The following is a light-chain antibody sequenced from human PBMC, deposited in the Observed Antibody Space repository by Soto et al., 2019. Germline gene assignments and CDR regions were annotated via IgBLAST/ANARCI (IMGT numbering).Light chain of an antibody. V-gene: IGKV1-12*01. CDR1: QDITKF. Sequence: DLQMTQSPSSVSASVGGRITITCRESQDITKFLAWYQQTTGKAPKLLIRGASTLHSGVPSRFSGSGSGTNCSLTISSLQPEDCATYYCQQASGFPSTFGQGTKVDIK. CDR2: GAS. CDR3: QQASGFPST. J-gene: IGKJ1*01.